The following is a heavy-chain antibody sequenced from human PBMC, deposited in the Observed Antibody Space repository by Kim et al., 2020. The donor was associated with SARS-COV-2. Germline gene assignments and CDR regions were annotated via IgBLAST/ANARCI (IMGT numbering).Heavy chain of an antibody. J-gene: IGHJ6*03. CDR1: GASMSDYF. V-gene: IGHV4-59*08. Sequence: SETLSLTCSVSGASMSDYFWTWVRRSPGRGLEWIGHVLYSGSTKYSPSLKSRVTISVDTSSSQFSLQLTSVSAADTAVYYCARRRYGFQYMDLWGKGTTV. CDR3: ARRRYGFQYMDL. D-gene: IGHD4-17*01. CDR2: VLYSGST.